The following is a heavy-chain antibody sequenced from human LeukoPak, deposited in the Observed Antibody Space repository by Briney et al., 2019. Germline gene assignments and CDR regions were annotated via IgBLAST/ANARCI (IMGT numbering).Heavy chain of an antibody. CDR1: GFTFSSYA. CDR2: ISYDGSNK. V-gene: IGHV3-30-3*01. CDR3: RVWFGESQSYGMDV. J-gene: IGHJ6*02. D-gene: IGHD3-10*01. Sequence: GRSLRLSCAASGFTFSSYAMHWVRQAPGKGLEWVAVISYDGSNKYYADSVKGRFTISRDNSKNTLYLQMNSLRAEDTAIYYCRVWFGESQSYGMDVWGQGTTVAVSS.